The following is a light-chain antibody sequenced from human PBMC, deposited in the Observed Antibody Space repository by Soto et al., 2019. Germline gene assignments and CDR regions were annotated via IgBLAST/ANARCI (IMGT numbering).Light chain of an antibody. CDR1: QSVSSY. V-gene: IGKV3-11*01. CDR2: DAS. Sequence: EIVMAQSPGTLSLSPGGRATLSCSASQSVSSYLAWYQQKPGQAPRLLIYDASNRATGIPARFSGNGSGTDFTHTICTLEPEDFAVYCCQQRSNWREWTFGQGTKVDIK. CDR3: QQRSNWREWT. J-gene: IGKJ1*01.